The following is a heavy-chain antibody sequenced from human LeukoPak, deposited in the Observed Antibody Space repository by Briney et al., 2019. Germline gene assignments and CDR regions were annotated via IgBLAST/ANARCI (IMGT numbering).Heavy chain of an antibody. D-gene: IGHD5-24*01. CDR2: IYYSGGT. J-gene: IGHJ4*02. V-gene: IGHV4-59*01. CDR3: ARGGGYNLLIDS. CDR1: LVSLDSYY. Sequence: SETLSLTCSVSLVSLDSYYWRWLRHPPGKQLKWIGYIYYSGGTNYNPPLKSRVTLSVDTSKNQFSLELNSVPAADTAVYYCARGGGYNLLIDSWGQGTLVTVSS.